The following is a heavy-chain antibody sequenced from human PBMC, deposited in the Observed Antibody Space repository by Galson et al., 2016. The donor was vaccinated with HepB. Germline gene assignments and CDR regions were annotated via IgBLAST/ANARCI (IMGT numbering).Heavy chain of an antibody. D-gene: IGHD2-15*01. CDR1: GFKFSRFA. CDR3: ARGPHREVKDTY. J-gene: IGHJ4*02. V-gene: IGHV3-23*01. Sequence: SLRLSCAASGFKFSRFAMSWVRQAPEKGPEWVSGVRDNGGTFYADSVKGRFTISRDNAKNSLYLQMDSLRAEDTAVYYCARGPHREVKDTYWGQGTLVTVSS. CDR2: VRDNGGT.